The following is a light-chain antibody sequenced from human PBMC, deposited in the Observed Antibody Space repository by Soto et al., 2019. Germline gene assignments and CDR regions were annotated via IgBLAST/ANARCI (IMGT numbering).Light chain of an antibody. J-gene: IGLJ2*01. CDR2: GNS. CDR1: SSNIGAGYV. Sequence: QSVLTQPPSVSGAPGQRVTISCTGSSSNIGAGYVVHWYQQLPGTAPKLLIYGNSNRPSGVPDRFSGCKSGTSASLAITGLQAEDEADYYCQSYDSSLSGSVFGGGTKVTVL. V-gene: IGLV1-40*01. CDR3: QSYDSSLSGSV.